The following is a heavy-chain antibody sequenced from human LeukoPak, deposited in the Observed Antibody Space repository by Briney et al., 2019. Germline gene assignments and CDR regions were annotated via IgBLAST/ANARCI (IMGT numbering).Heavy chain of an antibody. Sequence: SETLSLTCAVYGGSFSGYYWSWIRQPPGKGLEWIGEINHSGSTNYNPSLKSRVTISVDTSKNQFSLELSSVTAADTAVYYCARGEVTFDYWGQGTLVTVSS. J-gene: IGHJ4*02. CDR1: GGSFSGYY. CDR3: ARGEVTFDY. CDR2: INHSGST. D-gene: IGHD2-21*02. V-gene: IGHV4-34*01.